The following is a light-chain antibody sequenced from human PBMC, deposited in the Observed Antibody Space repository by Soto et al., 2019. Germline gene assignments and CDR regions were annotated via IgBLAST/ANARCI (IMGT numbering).Light chain of an antibody. CDR1: QGITTD. CDR2: AAS. J-gene: IGKJ2*01. Sequence: AIQMTQSPSSLSASVGDRVTITCRASQGITTDLGWYQQKPGKAPKLLIYAASSLETGVPSRLSGSGSDTDFTLTISSLQPEDFATYYCLQDSNYPYTFGQGTKREIK. CDR3: LQDSNYPYT. V-gene: IGKV1-6*01.